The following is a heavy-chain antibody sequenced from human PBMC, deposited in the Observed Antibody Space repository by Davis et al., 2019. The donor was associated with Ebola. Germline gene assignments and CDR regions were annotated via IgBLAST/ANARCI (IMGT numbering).Heavy chain of an antibody. CDR3: ARGDYCSISTCPFDS. J-gene: IGHJ4*02. Sequence: GESLKISCKASGYSFTDYWIGWVRQMPGKGLEWMGIIYPGDSRIRYSPSFQGHVTLSVDKSFTTAYLQWSSLKASDTAIYYCARGDYCSISTCPFDSWGQGTLVTVSS. CDR1: GYSFTDYW. D-gene: IGHD2-2*01. CDR2: IYPGDSRI. V-gene: IGHV5-51*01.